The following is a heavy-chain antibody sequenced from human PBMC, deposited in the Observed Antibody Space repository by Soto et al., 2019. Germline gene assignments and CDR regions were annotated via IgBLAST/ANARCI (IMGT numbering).Heavy chain of an antibody. V-gene: IGHV5-10-1*01. CDR3: ARLGSSDGMDV. D-gene: IGHD3-16*01. CDR1: GYIFTSYW. J-gene: IGHJ6*02. Sequence: PGESLKSSYNGSGYIFTSYWISWVRQMPGKGLEWMGRIDPSDSYSNYSPSLQGHVTISTDKSISTAYLQWSSLKASDTAMYYCARLGSSDGMDVWGQGTTVTVSS. CDR2: IDPSDSYS.